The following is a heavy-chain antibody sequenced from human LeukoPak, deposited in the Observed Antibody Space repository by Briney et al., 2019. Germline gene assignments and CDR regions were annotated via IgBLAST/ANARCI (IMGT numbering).Heavy chain of an antibody. CDR2: ISSSGSTI. J-gene: IGHJ2*01. Sequence: GGSLRLSCAASGFTFRSYEMNWVRQAPGKGLEWVSYISSSGSTIYYADSVKGRFTISRDNAKKSLYLQMNSLRAEDTAVYYCARHGYYYDSSGYQTWYFDLWGRGTLVTVSS. CDR3: ARHGYYYDSSGYQTWYFDL. D-gene: IGHD3-22*01. V-gene: IGHV3-48*03. CDR1: GFTFRSYE.